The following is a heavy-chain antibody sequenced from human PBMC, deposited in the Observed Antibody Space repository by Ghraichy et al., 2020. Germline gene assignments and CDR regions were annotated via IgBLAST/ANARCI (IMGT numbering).Heavy chain of an antibody. Sequence: SETLSLTCAVYGGSFSGYYWSWIRQPPGKGLEWIGEINHSGSTNYNPSLKSRVTISVDTSKNQFSLKLSSVTAADTAVYYCARGRDPYYYKKQYNWFDPWGQGTLVTVSS. D-gene: IGHD3-10*01. CDR3: ARGRDPYYYKKQYNWFDP. V-gene: IGHV4-34*01. CDR2: INHSGST. CDR1: GGSFSGYY. J-gene: IGHJ5*02.